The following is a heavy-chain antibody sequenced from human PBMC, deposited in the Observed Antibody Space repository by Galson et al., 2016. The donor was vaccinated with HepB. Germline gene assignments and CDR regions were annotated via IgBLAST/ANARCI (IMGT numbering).Heavy chain of an antibody. V-gene: IGHV3-30*04. J-gene: IGHJ6*02. Sequence: SLRLSCAASGFTFSSYSMHWVRQAPGMGLEWVAVVGSDDGASKYYADSVRGRFTISRDDSRNMMYLQVNDLRVEDTAVYYCARDRYPVVENYEYHGMDVWGQGTTVTVSS. CDR3: ARDRYPVVENYEYHGMDV. CDR1: GFTFSSYS. CDR2: VGSDDGASK. D-gene: IGHD2-15*01.